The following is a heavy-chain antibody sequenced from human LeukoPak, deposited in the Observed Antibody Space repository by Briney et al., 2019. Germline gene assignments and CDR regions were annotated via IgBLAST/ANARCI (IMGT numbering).Heavy chain of an antibody. CDR3: ARTRGNSMIVVGPLDN. V-gene: IGHV3-23*01. CDR1: GFSFSSDG. D-gene: IGHD3-22*01. Sequence: GGTLRLSCAASGFSFSSDGMSWVRQAPGKGLEWVSGILGGAGSTYYADSVKGRFTISRDNSKNALFLQMNSLRAEDTAIYYCARTRGNSMIVVGPLDNWGQGTLVTVSS. CDR2: ILGGAGST. J-gene: IGHJ4*02.